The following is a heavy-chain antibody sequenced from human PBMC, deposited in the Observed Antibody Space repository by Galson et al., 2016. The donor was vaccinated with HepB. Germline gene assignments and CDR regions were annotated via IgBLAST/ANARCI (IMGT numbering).Heavy chain of an antibody. CDR2: INHSGSTKFNGGGT. CDR3: ARGWTTVTYDY. Sequence: LTCTVHGVAFSDFYWSWIRQPPGKGLEWIGEINHSGSTKFNGGGTNYNPSLASRVYISLDTSNNQFYLRLSSVTAADTAAYYCARGWTTVTYDYWGQGIPVTVSS. D-gene: IGHD4-17*01. J-gene: IGHJ4*02. V-gene: IGHV4-34*01. CDR1: GVAFSDFY.